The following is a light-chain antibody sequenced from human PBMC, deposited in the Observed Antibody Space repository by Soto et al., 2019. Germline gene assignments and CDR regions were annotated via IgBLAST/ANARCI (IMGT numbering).Light chain of an antibody. CDR3: CSYSRITTYV. CDR1: SSDVGPYNY. V-gene: IGLV2-14*03. Sequence: QSVLTQPASMSGSPGQSSTISCAGTSSDVGPYNYVSWYQQHPGKAPKLMIYDVSNRPSGVSDRFSGSKSGNTASLTISGLQAEDEADYYCCSYSRITTYVFGTGTKVTVL. CDR2: DVS. J-gene: IGLJ1*01.